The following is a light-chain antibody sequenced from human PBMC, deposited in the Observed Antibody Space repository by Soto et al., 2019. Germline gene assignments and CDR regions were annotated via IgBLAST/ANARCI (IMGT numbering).Light chain of an antibody. J-gene: IGKJ5*01. CDR1: QDISSW. V-gene: IGKV1-12*01. CDR2: TAS. CDR3: QQASSFPPT. Sequence: DIQMTQSPSSVSASVGDRVTITCRASQDISSWLAWYQQKPGKAPKIMIYTASSLQGGVPSRFSGSGSGTEFPLTISSVQPEDFATYYCQQASSFPPTFGQGTRLDIK.